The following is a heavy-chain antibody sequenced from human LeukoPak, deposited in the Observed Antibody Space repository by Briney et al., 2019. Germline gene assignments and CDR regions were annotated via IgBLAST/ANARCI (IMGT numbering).Heavy chain of an antibody. Sequence: PGGSLRLSCAASGFTFSSYSMNWVRQAPGKGLEWVSSISSSSSYIYYADSVKGRFTISRDNAKNSLYLQMNSLRAEDTAMYYRARGSGGATAFDYWGQGTLVTVSS. CDR1: GFTFSSYS. J-gene: IGHJ4*02. CDR2: ISSSSSYI. D-gene: IGHD5-12*01. CDR3: ARGSGGATAFDY. V-gene: IGHV3-21*04.